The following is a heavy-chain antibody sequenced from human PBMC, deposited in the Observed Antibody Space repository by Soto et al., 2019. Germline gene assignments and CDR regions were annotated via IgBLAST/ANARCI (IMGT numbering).Heavy chain of an antibody. CDR1: GFTFSSYW. D-gene: IGHD6-13*01. J-gene: IGHJ4*02. V-gene: IGHV3-7*01. CDR3: ARSPYTGYSSSWYLPYFDY. CDR2: IKQDGSEK. Sequence: GGSLRLSCAASGFTFSSYWMSWVRQAPGKGLEWVANIKQDGSEKYYVDSVKGRFTISRDNAKNSLYLQMNSLRAEDTAVYYCARSPYTGYSSSWYLPYFDYWGQGTLVTVSS.